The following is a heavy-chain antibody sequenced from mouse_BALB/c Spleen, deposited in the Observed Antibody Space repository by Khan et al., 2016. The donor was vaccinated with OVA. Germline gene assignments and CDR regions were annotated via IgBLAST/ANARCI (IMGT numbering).Heavy chain of an antibody. J-gene: IGHJ4*01. Sequence: EVELVESGGGLVQPGGSLKLSCAASGFTFSSYNMSWCRQTSDRKQEWVACNRNGGGSTYYPDTVKGRFTISRDNAKNHLYLQMSSMKPEDTAMYYCAGPSATQYYYVMDYWGQGTSVTVSS. CDR2: NRNGGGST. CDR1: GFTFSSYN. CDR3: AGPSATQYYYVMDY. V-gene: IGHV5-12-2*01. D-gene: IGHD1-1*01.